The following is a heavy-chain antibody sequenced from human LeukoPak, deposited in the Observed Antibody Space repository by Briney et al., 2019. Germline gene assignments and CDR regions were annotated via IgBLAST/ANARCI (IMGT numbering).Heavy chain of an antibody. CDR3: ARDSSGYDAFDI. J-gene: IGHJ3*02. CDR2: IYSGGST. D-gene: IGHD3-22*01. Sequence: GGSLRLSCAASGFTVSTNYMSWVRQAPGKGLEWVSVIYSGGSTYYADSVKGRFTISRDNSKNTLYLQMNSLRAEDTAVYYCARDSSGYDAFDIWGQGTMVTVSS. V-gene: IGHV3-66*02. CDR1: GFTVSTNY.